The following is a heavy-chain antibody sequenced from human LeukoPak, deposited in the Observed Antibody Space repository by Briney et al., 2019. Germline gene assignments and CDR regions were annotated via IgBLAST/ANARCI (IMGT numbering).Heavy chain of an antibody. CDR2: INHSGST. J-gene: IGHJ4*02. CDR1: GGSFSGYY. CDR3: ARNDSGAGTTFDY. D-gene: IGHD1-1*01. Sequence: SETLSLTCAVYGGSFSGYYWGWIRQPPGKGLEWIGEINHSGSTKYNPSLKSRVTISVDTSKNQYSLKLSSVTAADTAMYYCARNDSGAGTTFDYWGQGTLVTVSS. V-gene: IGHV4-34*01.